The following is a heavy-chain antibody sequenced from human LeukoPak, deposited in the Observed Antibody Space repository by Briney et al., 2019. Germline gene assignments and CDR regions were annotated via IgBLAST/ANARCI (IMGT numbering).Heavy chain of an antibody. Sequence: PGGSLRLSCAASGFTFSSYGMHWVRQAPGKGLEWVAVILSDGSKEFYTDSVKGRFTISRDNSKNTLYLQLTGLRAEDTAVYYCAKSDGGGYRGLIDYWGQGTLVTVSS. V-gene: IGHV3-33*06. D-gene: IGHD1-26*01. J-gene: IGHJ4*02. CDR2: ILSDGSKE. CDR1: GFTFSSYG. CDR3: AKSDGGGYRGLIDY.